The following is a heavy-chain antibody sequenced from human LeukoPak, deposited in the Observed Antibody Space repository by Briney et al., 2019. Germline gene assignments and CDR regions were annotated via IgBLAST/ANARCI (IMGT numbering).Heavy chain of an antibody. Sequence: SETLSLTCAVYGGSFSSYYWSWIRQPPGKGLEWIGYIYYSGSTNYNPSLKSRVTISVDTSKNQFSLKLSSVTASDTAVYYCASPLEYCGGDCYYYFDYGGQGPLVTVSS. CDR2: IYYSGST. J-gene: IGHJ4*02. V-gene: IGHV4-59*08. D-gene: IGHD2-21*02. CDR3: ASPLEYCGGDCYYYFDY. CDR1: GGSFSSYY.